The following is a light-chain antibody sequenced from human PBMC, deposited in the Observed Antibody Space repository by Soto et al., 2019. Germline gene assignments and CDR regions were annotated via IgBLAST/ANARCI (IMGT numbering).Light chain of an antibody. CDR1: SSNIGAGYD. V-gene: IGLV1-40*01. Sequence: QSVLTQPPSVSGAPGQTVTISCTGSSSNIGAGYDVHWYHQLPGTAPKLLIYGNSNRPSGVPDRFSGSKSGTSASLAITGVQAEDEADYYCQSYDSSLSGYVFGTGTKVTVL. CDR2: GNS. CDR3: QSYDSSLSGYV. J-gene: IGLJ1*01.